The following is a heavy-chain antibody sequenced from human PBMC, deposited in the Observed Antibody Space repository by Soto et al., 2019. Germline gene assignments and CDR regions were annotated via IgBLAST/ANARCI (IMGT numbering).Heavy chain of an antibody. CDR3: ARGLRSGIYYYYYMDV. V-gene: IGHV4-34*01. J-gene: IGHJ6*03. CDR2: INHSGST. D-gene: IGHD3-3*01. CDR1: GVSFSGYY. Sequence: SETLSLTCAVYGVSFSGYYWSWIRQPPGKGLEWIGEINHSGSTNYNPSLKSRVTISVDTSKNQFSLRLSSVTAADTAVYYCARGLRSGIYYYYYMDVWGKGTTVTVSS.